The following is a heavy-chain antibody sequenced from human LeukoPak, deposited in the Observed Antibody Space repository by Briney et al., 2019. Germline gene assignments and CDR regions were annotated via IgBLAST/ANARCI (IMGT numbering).Heavy chain of an antibody. D-gene: IGHD3-3*01. J-gene: IGHJ6*03. CDR3: ARTITIFGVVTPYYMDV. V-gene: IGHV1-69*01. CDR1: GGTFSSYA. CDR2: IIPIFGTA. Sequence: SVKVSCKXSGGTFSSYAISWVRQAPGQGLEWMGGIIPIFGTANYSQRFQGRVTITADESTSTAYMELSSLRSEETAVYYCARTITIFGVVTPYYMDVWGKGTTVTVSS.